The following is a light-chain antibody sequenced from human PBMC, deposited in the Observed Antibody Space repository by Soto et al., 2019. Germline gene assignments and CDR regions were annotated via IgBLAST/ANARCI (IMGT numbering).Light chain of an antibody. CDR3: QQYNNWPYT. CDR2: DAS. J-gene: IGKJ2*01. V-gene: IGKV3-15*01. CDR1: QSVNSN. Sequence: EIMMTQSPATLAVSPGERAALSCRASQSVNSNFAWYQQRPGQAPRLLIYDASTRATDIPARFSGSGSGTEFTLTISSLRSEDLAVYYCQQYNNWPYTFGQGTKVEIK.